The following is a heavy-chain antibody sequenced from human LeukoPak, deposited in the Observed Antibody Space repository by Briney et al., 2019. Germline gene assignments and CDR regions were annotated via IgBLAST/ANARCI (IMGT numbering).Heavy chain of an antibody. CDR1: GFTFSSYA. V-gene: IGHV3-23*01. J-gene: IGHJ4*02. D-gene: IGHD3-16*01. Sequence: GGSLRLSCAASGFTFSSYAMSWVRQAPGKGLEWVSAISGSGGSIYYADSVKGRFTISRDNAKNSLYLQMNSLRAGDTAVYYCARVLTAWLDYWGQGTLVTVSS. CDR3: ARVLTAWLDY. CDR2: ISGSGGSI.